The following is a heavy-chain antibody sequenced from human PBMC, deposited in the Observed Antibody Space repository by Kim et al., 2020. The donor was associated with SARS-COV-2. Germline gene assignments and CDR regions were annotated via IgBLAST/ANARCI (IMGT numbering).Heavy chain of an antibody. CDR1: GFTFSAYW. CDR2: TNTDESGT. CDR3: AKEGEGGDLDV. V-gene: IGHV3-74*01. D-gene: IGHD3-16*01. J-gene: IGHJ6*03. Sequence: GGSLRLSCAASGFTFSAYWMHWVRQAPGKGLVWVSRTNTDESGTSFADSVKGRFTISRDNAKNTLYLQMNSLRAEDTAVYYGAKEGEGGDLDVWGKGTTV.